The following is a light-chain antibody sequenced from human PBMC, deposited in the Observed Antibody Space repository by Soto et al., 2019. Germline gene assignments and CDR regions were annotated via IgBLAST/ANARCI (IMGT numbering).Light chain of an antibody. CDR3: QQFPFT. Sequence: EIVLTQSPGTLSLSPGERATLSCRASQSVSSSYLAWYQQKPGQAPRLLIYGASSRATGIPDRFSGSGSGTDFALTISRLEPEDFAVYYCQQFPFTFGPVTKVDIK. V-gene: IGKV3-20*01. J-gene: IGKJ3*01. CDR1: QSVSSSY. CDR2: GAS.